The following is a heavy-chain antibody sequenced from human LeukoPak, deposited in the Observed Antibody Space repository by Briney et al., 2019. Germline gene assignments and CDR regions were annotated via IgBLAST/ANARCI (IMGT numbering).Heavy chain of an antibody. V-gene: IGHV4-59*01. J-gene: IGHJ6*03. CDR3: ARTTEGGYTYGYFYYYYMDV. CDR1: GGSISSYY. D-gene: IGHD5-18*01. Sequence: SETLSLTCTVSGGSISSYYWSWIRQPPGKGLEWIGYVYYSGSTNYNPSLKSRVTISVDTSKNQFSLKLTSVTAADTAVYYCARTTEGGYTYGYFYYYYMDVWGKGTTVTISS. CDR2: VYYSGST.